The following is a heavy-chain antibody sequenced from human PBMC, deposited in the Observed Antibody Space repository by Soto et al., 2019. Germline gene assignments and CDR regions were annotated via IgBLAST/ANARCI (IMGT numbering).Heavy chain of an antibody. Sequence: LRLSCAASGFTFSSYAMSWVRQAPGKGLEWVSAISGSGGSTYYADSVKGRFTISRDNSKNTLFLQMNSLRAEDTAIYYCAKDGLSDSPSAIDYWGQGTVVTVSS. J-gene: IGHJ4*02. CDR3: AKDGLSDSPSAIDY. V-gene: IGHV3-23*01. CDR1: GFTFSSYA. D-gene: IGHD6-13*01. CDR2: ISGSGGST.